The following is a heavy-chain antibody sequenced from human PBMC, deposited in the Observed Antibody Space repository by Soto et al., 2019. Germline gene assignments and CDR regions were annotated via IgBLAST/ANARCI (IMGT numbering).Heavy chain of an antibody. CDR2: ITSSGSSG. V-gene: IGHV3-11*01. CDR1: GFTFSDYY. D-gene: IGHD5-12*01. J-gene: IGHJ4*02. CDR3: ARSDSGYDSLDY. Sequence: QVQLVESGGALVKPGESLRLSCAASGFTFSDYYMNWIRQAPGKGLDWVSYITSSGSSGYYADSVKGRFTISRDNAKNSLYLQMDGLRAEDTAVYYCARSDSGYDSLDYSGQGTLVTVSS.